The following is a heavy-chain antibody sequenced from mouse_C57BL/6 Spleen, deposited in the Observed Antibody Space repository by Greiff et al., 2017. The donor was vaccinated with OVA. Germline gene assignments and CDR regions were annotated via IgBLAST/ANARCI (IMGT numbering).Heavy chain of an antibody. CDR2: IDPETGGT. CDR1: GYTFTDYE. CDR3: TRLDGYEYYFDY. D-gene: IGHD2-2*01. J-gene: IGHJ2*01. Sequence: VLLEQSGAELVRPGASVTLSCKASGYTFTDYEMHWVKQTPVHGLEWIGAIDPETGGTASNQKFKGKATMTADKSSSTAYMELRSLTSEDSAVYYCTRLDGYEYYFDYWGQGTTLTVSS. V-gene: IGHV1-15*01.